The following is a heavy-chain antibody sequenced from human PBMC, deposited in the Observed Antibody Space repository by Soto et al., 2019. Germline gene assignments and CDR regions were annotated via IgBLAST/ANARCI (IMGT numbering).Heavy chain of an antibody. J-gene: IGHJ4*02. CDR1: GFTFRSYG. CDR3: ARDRAGTYFDY. Sequence: GGSLRLSCAASGFTFRSYGMHWVRQAPGKGLEWVAVIWYDGSNKYYVDSVKGRFTISRDNSKNTLYLQMNSLRAEDTAVYYCARDRAGTYFDYWSQGTLVTVSS. V-gene: IGHV3-33*01. D-gene: IGHD1-1*01. CDR2: IWYDGSNK.